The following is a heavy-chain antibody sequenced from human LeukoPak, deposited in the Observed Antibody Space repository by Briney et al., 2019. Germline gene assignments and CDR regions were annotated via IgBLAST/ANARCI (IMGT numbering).Heavy chain of an antibody. Sequence: GGSLRLSCAASGFTFDDYAMHWVRQAPGKGLEWVSGISWNSGSIGYADSVKGRFTISRDNAKNSLYLQMNSLRAEDTALYYCARGKNYGDYDGTGNDYWGQGTLVTVSS. CDR1: GFTFDDYA. J-gene: IGHJ4*02. CDR3: ARGKNYGDYDGTGNDY. CDR2: ISWNSGSI. V-gene: IGHV3-9*01. D-gene: IGHD4-17*01.